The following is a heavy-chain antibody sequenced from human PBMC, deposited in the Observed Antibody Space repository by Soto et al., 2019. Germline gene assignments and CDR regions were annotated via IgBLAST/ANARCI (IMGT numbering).Heavy chain of an antibody. V-gene: IGHV4-61*02. CDR2: IYTGGST. CDR1: GGSISSCGYS. CDR3: ARASVGPPGGGSWIMPFDY. Sequence: PSETLSLTCAVSGGSISSCGYSWSWIRQPAGKGLEWIGRIYTGGSTNYNPSLKSRVTMSTDTSKNQFSLRLTSVTAADTAVYYCARASVGPPGGGSWIMPFDYWGQEALVTVSS. D-gene: IGHD2-15*01. J-gene: IGHJ4*02.